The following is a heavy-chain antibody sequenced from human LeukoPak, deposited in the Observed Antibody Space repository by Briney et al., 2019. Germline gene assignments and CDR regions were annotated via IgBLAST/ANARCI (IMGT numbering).Heavy chain of an antibody. CDR2: IYYSGSA. J-gene: IGHJ6*02. CDR1: GGSMSGYY. CDR3: ARDRRYYDTSGTVYYDAMDV. D-gene: IGHD3-22*01. V-gene: IGHV4-59*01. Sequence: SETLSLTCTVSGGSMSGYYWSWIRQPPGKGLEWIGYIYYSGSANYNPSLKSRVTISVDTSKNHFSLRLSSVTAADTAVYYCARDRRYYDTSGTVYYDAMDVWGQGTTVTVSS.